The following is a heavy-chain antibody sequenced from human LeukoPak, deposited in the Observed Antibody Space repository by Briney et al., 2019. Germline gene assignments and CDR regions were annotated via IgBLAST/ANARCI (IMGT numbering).Heavy chain of an antibody. D-gene: IGHD6-6*01. CDR2: IYHSGST. Sequence: PSETLSLTCTVSGYSISSGYYWGWIRQPPGKGLEWIGSIYHSGSTYYNPSLKSRVTISVDTSKNQFSLKLSSVTAADTAVYYCARIAARPFYVDYWGQGTLVTVSS. J-gene: IGHJ4*02. V-gene: IGHV4-38-2*02. CDR1: GYSISSGYY. CDR3: ARIAARPFYVDY.